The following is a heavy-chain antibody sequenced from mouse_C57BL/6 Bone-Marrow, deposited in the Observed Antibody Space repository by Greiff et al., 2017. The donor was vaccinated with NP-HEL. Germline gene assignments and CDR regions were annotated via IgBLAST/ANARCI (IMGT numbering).Heavy chain of an antibody. V-gene: IGHV14-4*01. CDR1: GFNIKDDY. CDR3: TIYYDYPYYAKDY. Sequence: VQLKESGAELVRPGASVKLSCTASGFNIKDDYMHWVKQRPEQGLEWIGWIDPENGDTEYASKFQGKATITADTSSNTAYLQLSSLTSEDTAVYYCTIYYDYPYYAKDYWGQGTSVTVSS. J-gene: IGHJ4*01. CDR2: IDPENGDT. D-gene: IGHD2-4*01.